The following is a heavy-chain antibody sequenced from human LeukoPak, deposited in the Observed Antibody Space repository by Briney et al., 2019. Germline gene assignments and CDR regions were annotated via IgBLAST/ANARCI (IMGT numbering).Heavy chain of an antibody. CDR3: AKDGQSWLQEYYYDY. CDR2: ITGSGAST. Sequence: QPGGSLRLSCAASGFTFSSYAMTWVRQAPGKGLEWLSSITGSGASTYYADSVKGRFTVSRDNSKNSVYLQVNSLRVEDTAEYYCAKDGQSWLQEYYYDYWGQGTLVTVSS. J-gene: IGHJ4*02. V-gene: IGHV3-23*01. D-gene: IGHD3-10*01. CDR1: GFTFSSYA.